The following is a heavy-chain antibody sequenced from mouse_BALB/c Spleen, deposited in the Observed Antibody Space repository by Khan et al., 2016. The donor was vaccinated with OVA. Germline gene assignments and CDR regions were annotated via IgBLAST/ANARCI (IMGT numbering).Heavy chain of an antibody. CDR3: TRPPYFAYGLVY. J-gene: IGHJ4*01. Sequence: QIQLVQSGPELKKPGETVKISCKASGYTFTNFGMNWVKQAPGKGLKWMGWINTYTGEPTYADDFKGRFAFSLETSANTAYLQISNLKNEDTATLLCTRPPYFAYGLVYWGKGTSVTVSS. CDR1: GYTFTNFG. V-gene: IGHV9-3-1*01. D-gene: IGHD2-10*01. CDR2: INTYTGEP.